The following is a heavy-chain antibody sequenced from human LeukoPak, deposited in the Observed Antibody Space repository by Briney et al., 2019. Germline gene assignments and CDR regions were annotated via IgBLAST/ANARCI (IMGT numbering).Heavy chain of an antibody. CDR1: HXSISPYY. J-gene: IGHJ4*02. Sequence: SETLSLTCTISHXSISPYYWSWIRQSPGKRLDWIGYIFYNGSTNYNPSLKSRVTISLDTSRNRVTLKLSSVTATDTAVYYCARGSRYFDYWGQGTLVTVSS. CDR3: ARGSRYFDY. CDR2: IFYNGST. V-gene: IGHV4-59*08.